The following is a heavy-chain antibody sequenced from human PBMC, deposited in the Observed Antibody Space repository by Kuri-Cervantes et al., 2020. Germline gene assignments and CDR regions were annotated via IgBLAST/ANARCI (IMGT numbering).Heavy chain of an antibody. J-gene: IGHJ6*03. CDR3: ARGGTRPKHYYYYTDV. CDR1: GGSVSSGSYY. Sequence: GSLRLSCTVSGGSVSSGSYYWSWIRQPPGKGLEWIGYIYYSGSTNYNPSLKSRVTISVDTSKNQFSLKLSSVTAADTAVYYCARGGTRPKHYYYYTDVWGKGTTVTVSS. CDR2: IYYSGST. D-gene: IGHD3-16*01. V-gene: IGHV4-61*01.